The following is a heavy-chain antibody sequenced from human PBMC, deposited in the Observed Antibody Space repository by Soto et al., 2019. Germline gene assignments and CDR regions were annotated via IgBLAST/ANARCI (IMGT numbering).Heavy chain of an antibody. CDR1: GFTFSSYG. D-gene: IGHD1-26*01. CDR2: ISYDGSNK. J-gene: IGHJ6*02. Sequence: QVQLVESGGGVVQPGRSLRLSCAASGFTFSSYGMHWVRQAPGKGLEWVAVISYDGSNKYYADSVKGRFTISRDNSKNTLYLQMNSLRAEDTAVYYCAKDLVGESYYYYGMDVWGQXTTVXXXS. V-gene: IGHV3-30*18. CDR3: AKDLVGESYYYYGMDV.